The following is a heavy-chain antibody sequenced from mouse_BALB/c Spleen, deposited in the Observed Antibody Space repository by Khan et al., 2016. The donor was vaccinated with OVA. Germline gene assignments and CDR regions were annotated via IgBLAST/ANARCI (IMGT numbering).Heavy chain of an antibody. CDR3: AKGVWAQYYTVDY. J-gene: IGHJ4*01. V-gene: IGHV2-6-5*01. CDR2: IWGGGST. Sequence: QVQLKESGPGLVAPSQNLSITCTVSGFSLSDYGVSWIRQTPGKGLEWLGVIWGGGSTYYNSALRSRLSISKDNSKSQVFLKMTSLQSDDSAMFYCAKGVWAQYYTVDYWGQGTSVTVSS. CDR1: GFSLSDYG.